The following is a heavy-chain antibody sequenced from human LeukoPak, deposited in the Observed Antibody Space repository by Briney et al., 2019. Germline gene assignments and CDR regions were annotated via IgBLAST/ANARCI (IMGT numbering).Heavy chain of an antibody. CDR2: INPNSGGT. V-gene: IGHV1-2*02. CDR3: AREPYDSSGYYRLD. Sequence: ASVKVSCKASGYTFTGYYMHWVRQAPGQGLEWMGWINPNSGGTNYAQKFQGRVTMTRDTSISTAYMELSRLRSDDTAVYYCAREPYDSSGYYRLDWGQGTLVTVSS. D-gene: IGHD3-22*01. CDR1: GYTFTGYY. J-gene: IGHJ4*02.